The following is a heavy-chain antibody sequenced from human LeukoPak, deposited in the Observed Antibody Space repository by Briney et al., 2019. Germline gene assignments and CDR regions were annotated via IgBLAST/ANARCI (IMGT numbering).Heavy chain of an antibody. D-gene: IGHD3-3*01. CDR1: GFTFSSNA. CDR3: ARDGPREYDFWSGSDAFDI. Sequence: GGPLRLSCVAPGFTFSSNAMNWVRQAPGKGLEWVSYISSSSITIYYADSVKGRFTLSRDNAKNSLYLQMNSLRAEDTAVYYCARDGPREYDFWSGSDAFDIWGQGTMVTVSS. CDR2: ISSSSITI. V-gene: IGHV3-48*01. J-gene: IGHJ3*02.